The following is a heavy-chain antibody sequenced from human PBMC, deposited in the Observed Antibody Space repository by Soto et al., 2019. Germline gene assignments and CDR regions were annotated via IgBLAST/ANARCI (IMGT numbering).Heavy chain of an antibody. CDR1: GGTFSIYA. V-gene: IGHV1-69*13. J-gene: IGHJ4*02. CDR2: IIPIFGTA. D-gene: IGHD6-13*01. Sequence: SVKVSCKASGGTFSIYAIIWVRQAPGQGLEWMGGIIPIFGTANYAQKFQGRVTITADESTSTAYMELSSLRSEDTAVYYCARGHSSSWPFDYWGQGTLVTVSS. CDR3: ARGHSSSWPFDY.